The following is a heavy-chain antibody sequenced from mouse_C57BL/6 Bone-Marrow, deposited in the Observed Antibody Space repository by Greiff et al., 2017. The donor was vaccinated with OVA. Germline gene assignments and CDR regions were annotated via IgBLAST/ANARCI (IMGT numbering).Heavy chain of an antibody. J-gene: IGHJ1*03. CDR1: GFTFNDYY. CDR3: ASPFCYGNSYWYFDV. D-gene: IGHD2-1*01. Sequence: EVQLQQSGAELVKPGASVKLSCTASGFTFNDYYMHWVKQRTEQGLEWIGGIDPEDGDTNYDPKFQGKATITADTSSNTAYLQLRSLTSEDSAVYYCASPFCYGNSYWYFDVWGTGTTVTVSS. V-gene: IGHV14-2*01. CDR2: IDPEDGDT.